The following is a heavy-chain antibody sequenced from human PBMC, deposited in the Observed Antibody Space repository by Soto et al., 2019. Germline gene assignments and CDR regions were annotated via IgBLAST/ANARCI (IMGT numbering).Heavy chain of an antibody. D-gene: IGHD1-1*01. Sequence: EVQLVQSGAEVKKPGESLKIYCGGSGYSFTVYWIAWVRQMPGKGLEWMGIIYPGDSDTRYSPSFQGQVTISADKSISTVYLQWSSLKASDTAIYSCARQDGAANYYFDLWGQGTLVTVSS. J-gene: IGHJ4*02. CDR1: GYSFTVYW. V-gene: IGHV5-51*01. CDR3: ARQDGAANYYFDL. CDR2: IYPGDSDT.